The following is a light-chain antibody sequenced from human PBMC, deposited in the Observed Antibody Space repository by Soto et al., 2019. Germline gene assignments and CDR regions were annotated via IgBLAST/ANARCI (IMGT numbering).Light chain of an antibody. CDR3: AAWDDSLSGPRVV. CDR2: RNN. Sequence: QSVLTQPPSASGTPGQRVTISCSGSSSNIGSNYVYWYQQLPGTAPKLLIYRNNQRPSGVPGRFSGSKSGTSASLAISGLRSEDEADYYCAAWDDSLSGPRVVFGGGTQLTVL. CDR1: SSNIGSNY. V-gene: IGLV1-47*01. J-gene: IGLJ2*01.